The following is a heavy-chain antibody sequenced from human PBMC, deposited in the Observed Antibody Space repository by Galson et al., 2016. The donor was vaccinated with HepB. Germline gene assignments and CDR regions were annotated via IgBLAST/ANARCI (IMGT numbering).Heavy chain of an antibody. Sequence: SLRLSCAASGFTFSSYAMHWVRQAPGKGLEWVAVISYDGSNKYYADSVKGRFTISRDNSKNTLYLQMNSLRAEDTAVYYCASDRGYSYGCLVSYYFDYWGQGTLVTVSS. J-gene: IGHJ4*02. CDR3: ASDRGYSYGCLVSYYFDY. D-gene: IGHD5-18*01. V-gene: IGHV3-30-3*01. CDR2: ISYDGSNK. CDR1: GFTFSSYA.